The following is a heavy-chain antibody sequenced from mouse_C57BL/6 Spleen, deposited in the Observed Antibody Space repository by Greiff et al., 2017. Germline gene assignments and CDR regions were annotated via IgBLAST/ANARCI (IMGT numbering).Heavy chain of an antibody. CDR3: ARSGLRQAMDY. CDR2: INPNNGGT. D-gene: IGHD2-4*01. Sequence: EVKLQQSGPELVKPGASVKISCKASGYTFTDYYMNWVKQSHGKSLEWIGDINPNNGGTSYNQKFKGKATLTVDKSSSTAYMELRSLTSEDSAVYYCARSGLRQAMDYWGQGTSVTVSS. CDR1: GYTFTDYY. V-gene: IGHV1-26*01. J-gene: IGHJ4*01.